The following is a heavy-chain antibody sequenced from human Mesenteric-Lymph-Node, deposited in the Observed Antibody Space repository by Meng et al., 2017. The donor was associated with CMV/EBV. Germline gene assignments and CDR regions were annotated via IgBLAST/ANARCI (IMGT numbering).Heavy chain of an antibody. J-gene: IGHJ4*02. D-gene: IGHD2-2*01. CDR2: IPYDGGDK. V-gene: IGHV3-30*02. CDR3: AKSPARGYCSSTSCYFDY. Sequence: GESLKISCAASGFTFSSYSMNWVRQAPGKGLEWVAFIPYDGGDKYYVDSVKGRFTISRDNSKNTLYLQMNSLRAEDTAVYFCAKSPARGYCSSTSCYFDYWGQGTLVTVSS. CDR1: GFTFSSYS.